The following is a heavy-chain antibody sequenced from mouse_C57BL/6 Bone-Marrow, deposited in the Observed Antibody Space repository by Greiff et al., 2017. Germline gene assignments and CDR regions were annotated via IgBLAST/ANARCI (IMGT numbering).Heavy chain of an antibody. CDR3: ANSNFLAY. V-gene: IGHV1-50*01. D-gene: IGHD2-5*01. CDR2: IDPSDSYT. J-gene: IGHJ3*01. CDR1: GYTFTSYW. Sequence: QVQLKQPGAELVKPGASVKLSCKASGYTFTSYWMQWVKQRPGQGLEWIGEIDPSDSYTNYNQKFKGKATLTVDTSSSTAYMQLSSLTSEDSAVYYCANSNFLAYWGQGTLVTVSA.